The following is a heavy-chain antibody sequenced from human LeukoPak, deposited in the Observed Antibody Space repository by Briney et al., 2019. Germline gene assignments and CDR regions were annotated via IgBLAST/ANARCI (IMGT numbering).Heavy chain of an antibody. CDR3: ARAHNWKYGTFDY. CDR2: ISSSSSYI. J-gene: IGHJ4*02. CDR1: GFTFSSYA. V-gene: IGHV3-21*01. Sequence: GGSLRLSCAASGFTFSSYAMHWVRQAPGKGLEWVSCISSSSSYIYYADSVKGRFTISRDNAKNSLYLQMNSLRVEDTAVYYCARAHNWKYGTFDYWGQGTLVTVSS. D-gene: IGHD1-7*01.